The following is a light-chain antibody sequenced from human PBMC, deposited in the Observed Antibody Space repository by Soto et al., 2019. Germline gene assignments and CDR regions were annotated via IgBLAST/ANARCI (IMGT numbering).Light chain of an antibody. J-gene: IGKJ1*01. CDR3: QHYNSDST. Sequence: DIQMTQSPSSLSASVGDRVTITCRASQSISSWLAWYQQKPGKAPKLLIYDASSLESGVPSRFSGSRSGPDFTLTISSLQPDDFATYYCQHYNSDSTFGQGTKV. V-gene: IGKV1-5*01. CDR1: QSISSW. CDR2: DAS.